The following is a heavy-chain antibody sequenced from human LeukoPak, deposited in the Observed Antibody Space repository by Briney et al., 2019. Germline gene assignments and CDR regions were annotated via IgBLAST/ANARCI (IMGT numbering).Heavy chain of an antibody. D-gene: IGHD4-17*01. CDR2: ISGSGGST. V-gene: IGHV3-23*01. Sequence: GGSLRLSCAASGFTFSSYAMSCVRQAPGKGLEWVSAISGSGGSTYYADSVKGRFTISRDNSKNTLYLQMNSLRAEDTAVYYCARDYADYVGYFFFDYWGQGTLVTVSS. CDR1: GFTFSSYA. J-gene: IGHJ4*02. CDR3: ARDYADYVGYFFFDY.